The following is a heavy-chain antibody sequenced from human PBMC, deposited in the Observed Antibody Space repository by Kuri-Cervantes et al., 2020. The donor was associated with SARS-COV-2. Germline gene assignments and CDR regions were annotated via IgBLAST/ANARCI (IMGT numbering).Heavy chain of an antibody. CDR2: ISYDGSNK. CDR1: GFNFISYG. J-gene: IGHJ4*02. Sequence: GESLKISCAASGFNFISYGMHWVRQAPGKGLEWVAVISYDGSNKYYADSVKGRFTISRDNFKNTLYLQMNSLRADDTAVYYCAKDLRYYDRSAYGVPDYWGQGTLVTVSS. D-gene: IGHD3-22*01. CDR3: AKDLRYYDRSAYGVPDY. V-gene: IGHV3-30*18.